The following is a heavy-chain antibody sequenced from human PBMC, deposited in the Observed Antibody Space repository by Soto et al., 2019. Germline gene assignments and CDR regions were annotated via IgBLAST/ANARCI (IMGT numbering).Heavy chain of an antibody. CDR2: IIPVFGTT. CDR1: GDTLKNHG. J-gene: IGHJ3*01. Sequence: QEQLVQSGAEVKKPWSSVKVSCRASGDTLKNHGISCVRLAPGQGLEWMGSIIPVFGTTNYAQKSRGRLTLTADKFTPAGYMDLCGLTSDDPVVYFGARDTDQLYYTAPSLAFDVWGQGTLITFSS. D-gene: IGHD3-10*01. V-gene: IGHV1-69*06. CDR3: ARDTDQLYYTAPSLAFDV.